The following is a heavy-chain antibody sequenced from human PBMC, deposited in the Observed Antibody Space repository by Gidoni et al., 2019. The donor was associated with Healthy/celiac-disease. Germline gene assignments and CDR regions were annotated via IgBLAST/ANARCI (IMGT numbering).Heavy chain of an antibody. CDR3: ARHNCSSTSCYTGWFDP. CDR1: GGSISSSSYY. J-gene: IGHJ5*02. D-gene: IGHD2-2*02. V-gene: IGHV4-39*01. Sequence: QLQLQESGPGLVKPSETLSLTCTVSGGSISSSSYYWGWIRQPPGKGLEWIGSIYYSGSTYYNPSLKSRVTISVDTSKNQFSLKLSSVTAADTAVYYCARHNCSSTSCYTGWFDPWGQGTLVTVSS. CDR2: IYYSGST.